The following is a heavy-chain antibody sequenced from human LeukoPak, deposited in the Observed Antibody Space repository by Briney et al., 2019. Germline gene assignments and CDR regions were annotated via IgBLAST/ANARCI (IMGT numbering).Heavy chain of an antibody. CDR1: GFTFSSYW. CDR3: ARDGNWRFDY. J-gene: IGHJ4*02. Sequence: GGSLRLSCAASGFTFSSYWMRWVRQAPGKGLLWVSRINTDGSTTDYADSVKGRFTISRDNAKNTLYLQMNSLRAEDTAVYYCARDGNWRFDYWGQGTLVTVSS. V-gene: IGHV3-74*01. D-gene: IGHD4-23*01. CDR2: INTDGSTT.